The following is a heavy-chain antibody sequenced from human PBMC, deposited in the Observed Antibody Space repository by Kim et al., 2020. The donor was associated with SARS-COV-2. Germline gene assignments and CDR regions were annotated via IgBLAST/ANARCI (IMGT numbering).Heavy chain of an antibody. Sequence: YAESVKGRFTISRDNSKNSLYLQMNSLRTEDTALYYCAKDIPPGMTTVPGWGQGTLVTVSS. V-gene: IGHV3-43*01. J-gene: IGHJ4*02. CDR3: AKDIPPGMTTVPG. D-gene: IGHD4-4*01.